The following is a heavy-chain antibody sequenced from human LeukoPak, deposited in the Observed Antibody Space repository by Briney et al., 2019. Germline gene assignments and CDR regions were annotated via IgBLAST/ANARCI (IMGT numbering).Heavy chain of an antibody. Sequence: SVKVSCKASGGTFSDYALNWVRQAPGQGLEWMGVFIPVLGTANSTQNFQDRVSITADISTHTVYMELSSLKSEDTAVYFCAGIPVFGVVLHQEPVWGKGTTVTVSS. J-gene: IGHJ6*04. D-gene: IGHD2-8*01. CDR3: AGIPVFGVVLHQEPV. CDR2: FIPVLGTA. CDR1: GGTFSDYA. V-gene: IGHV1-69*06.